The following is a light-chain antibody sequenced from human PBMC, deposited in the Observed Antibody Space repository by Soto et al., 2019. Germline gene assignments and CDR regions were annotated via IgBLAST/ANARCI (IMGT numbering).Light chain of an antibody. CDR1: SSDVGGFNF. Sequence: QSALTQPASLSGSPGQSITISCTGTSSDVGGFNFVSWYQQYPGKAPKLMIYEVSNRPSGVSNRFSGSKSGNTASLTISGLQAEDEADYYCSSYTSRSTLAVFGGGTKLTVL. CDR2: EVS. V-gene: IGLV2-14*01. J-gene: IGLJ2*01. CDR3: SSYTSRSTLAV.